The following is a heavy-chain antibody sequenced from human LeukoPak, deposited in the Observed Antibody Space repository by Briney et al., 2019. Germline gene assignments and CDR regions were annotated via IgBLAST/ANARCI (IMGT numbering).Heavy chain of an antibody. D-gene: IGHD2-15*01. CDR2: ISGYNDNT. CDR1: GYTFTNYG. CDR3: ARDRRAASRPGHYYYMGV. V-gene: IGHV1-18*01. Sequence: GASVKVSCKASGYTFTNYGLSWVRQAPGQGLEWLGWISGYNDNTNYAQRFQGRVTMSTDTYTSTAYMELRSLTSDDTAVYYCARDRRAASRPGHYYYMGVWGDGTTVTISS. J-gene: IGHJ6*03.